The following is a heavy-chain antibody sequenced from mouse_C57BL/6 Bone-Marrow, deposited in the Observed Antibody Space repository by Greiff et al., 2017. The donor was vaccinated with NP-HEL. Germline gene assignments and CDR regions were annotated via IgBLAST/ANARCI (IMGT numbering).Heavy chain of an antibody. Sequence: EVKLVESGGDLVKPGGSLKLSCAASGFTFSSYGMSWVRQTPDKRLEWVATISSGGSYTYYPDSVKGRFTISRDNAKNTLYLQMSSLKSEDTAMYYCARQQSVDGYYVRYFDYWGQGTTLTVSS. CDR3: ARQQSVDGYYVRYFDY. D-gene: IGHD2-3*01. V-gene: IGHV5-6*01. CDR1: GFTFSSYG. CDR2: ISSGGSYT. J-gene: IGHJ2*01.